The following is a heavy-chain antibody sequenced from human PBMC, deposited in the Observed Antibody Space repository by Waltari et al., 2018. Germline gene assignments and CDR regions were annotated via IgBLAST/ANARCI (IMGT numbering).Heavy chain of an antibody. Sequence: QVQLVQSGAEVKKPGASVKVSCKASGYTFTGYYMHWVRQAPGQGLEWMGWINPNSGGTNYPQKFQGRVTMTRDTSISTACMELSRLSSDDTAVYYCARGEGGIAVAGPFDYWGQGTLVTVSS. CDR3: ARGEGGIAVAGPFDY. J-gene: IGHJ4*02. D-gene: IGHD6-19*01. CDR1: GYTFTGYY. V-gene: IGHV1-2*02. CDR2: INPNSGGT.